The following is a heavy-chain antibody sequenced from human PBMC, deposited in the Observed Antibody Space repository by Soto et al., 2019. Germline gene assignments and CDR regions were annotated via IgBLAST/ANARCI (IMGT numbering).Heavy chain of an antibody. CDR1: GFIFTRYS. V-gene: IGHV3-21*04. CDR2: ISSTTNYI. J-gene: IGHJ4*02. D-gene: IGHD5-18*01. CDR3: AKRATPMASSTYYFDY. Sequence: GGSLRLSCAASGFIFTRYSMNWVRQAPGKGLEWVSSISSTTNYIYFADSVKGRFTISRDNSKNTLYLQMNSLRAEDTAVYYCAKRATPMASSTYYFDYWGQGTLVTVSS.